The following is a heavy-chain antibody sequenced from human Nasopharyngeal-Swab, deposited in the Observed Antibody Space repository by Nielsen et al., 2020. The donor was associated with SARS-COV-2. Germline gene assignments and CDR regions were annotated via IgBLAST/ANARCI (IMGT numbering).Heavy chain of an antibody. D-gene: IGHD4-17*01. CDR3: ARHLSHDYGDPETYYYFDY. CDR2: IYYSGST. V-gene: IGHV4-39*01. J-gene: IGHJ4*02. Sequence: WIRQPPGKGLEWIGSIYYSGSTYYNPSLKSRVTISVDTSKNQFSLKLSSVTAADTAVYYCARHLSHDYGDPETYYYFDYWGRGTLVTVSS.